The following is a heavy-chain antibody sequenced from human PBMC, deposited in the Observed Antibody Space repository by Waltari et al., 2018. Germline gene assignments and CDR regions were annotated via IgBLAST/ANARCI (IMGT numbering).Heavy chain of an antibody. D-gene: IGHD6-19*01. V-gene: IGHV3-23*01. CDR1: GFTFSSYA. Sequence: EVQLLESGGGLVQPGGSLRLSCAASGFTFSSYAMSWVRPAPGKGLEWVSAISGSGGSTYYADDGKGRFTISRDNSKNTRYLQMKSLRAEDTAVYYCEKEQVGGWYLYYYYYYGMDVWGQGTTVTVSS. J-gene: IGHJ6*02. CDR3: EKEQVGGWYLYYYYYYGMDV. CDR2: ISGSGGST.